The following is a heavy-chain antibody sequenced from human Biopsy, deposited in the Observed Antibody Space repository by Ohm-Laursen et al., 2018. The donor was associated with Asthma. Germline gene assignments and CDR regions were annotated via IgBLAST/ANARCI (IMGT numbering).Heavy chain of an antibody. D-gene: IGHD4-23*01. Sequence: SLRLSCAASGFTFSDYDMHWVRQAPGKGLEWVAVISYDGTNKDYADSVKGRFTFSRDNSRNTLYLQMNSLRVEDTAIYYCARTHERWTSIQDDALDIWGQGTMVIVSS. CDR1: GFTFSDYD. J-gene: IGHJ3*02. V-gene: IGHV3-30-3*01. CDR2: ISYDGTNK. CDR3: ARTHERWTSIQDDALDI.